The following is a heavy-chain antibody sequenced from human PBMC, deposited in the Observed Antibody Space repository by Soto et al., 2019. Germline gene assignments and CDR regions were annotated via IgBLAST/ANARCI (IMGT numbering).Heavy chain of an antibody. J-gene: IGHJ5*02. CDR2: IYYSGST. V-gene: IGHV4-39*01. CDR1: GGSISSSSYY. Sequence: SETLSLTCTVSGGSISSSSYYWGWIRQPPGKGPEWIGSIYYSGSTYYNPSLKSRVTISVDTSKNQFSLKLSSVTAAHRAVYYCARRNALVAAGWFDPWGQGTLVTVSS. CDR3: ARRNALVAAGWFDP. D-gene: IGHD6-25*01.